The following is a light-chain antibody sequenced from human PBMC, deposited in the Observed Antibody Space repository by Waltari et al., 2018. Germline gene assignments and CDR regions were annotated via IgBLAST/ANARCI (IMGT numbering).Light chain of an antibody. J-gene: IGLJ2*01. V-gene: IGLV6-57*03. CDR1: SGSIASKN. CDR2: DDN. Sequence: NFMLTQHHSVSESPGKTVTIACTRSSGSIASKNVQWHQQRPGSAPTTVIYDDNPRPSGVPDRFSGSIDSSSNSASLPISGLKAEDEADYYCQSDDSSNKKIFGGGTKLTVL. CDR3: QSDDSSNKKI.